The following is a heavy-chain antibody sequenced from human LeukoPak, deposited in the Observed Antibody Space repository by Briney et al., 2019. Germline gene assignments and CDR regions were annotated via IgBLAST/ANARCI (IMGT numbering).Heavy chain of an antibody. Sequence: GGSLRLSCVASGFSFVNYAMSWVRQAPGKGLQWVSQISGTGGATWYAGFARDRFTISRDNSKKTLYLQMSGLGVEDTAMYYCVKDPRDTYGTNWFVSWGQGTLLIVSS. CDR1: GFSFVNYA. J-gene: IGHJ5*01. CDR2: ISGTGGAT. CDR3: VKDPRDTYGTNWFVS. V-gene: IGHV3-23*01. D-gene: IGHD2-21*01.